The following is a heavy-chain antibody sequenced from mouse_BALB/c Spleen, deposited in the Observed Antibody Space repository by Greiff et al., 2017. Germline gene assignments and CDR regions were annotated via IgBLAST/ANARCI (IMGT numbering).Heavy chain of an antibody. CDR1: GFNIKDYY. V-gene: IGHV14-4*02. CDR2: IDPENGDT. J-gene: IGHJ4*01. D-gene: IGHD1-1*01. CDR3: ARGYGSSFDAMDY. Sequence: VQLQQSGAELVRSGASVKLSCTASGFNIKDYYMHWVKQRPEQGLEWIGWIDPENGDTEYAPKFQGKATMTADTSSNTAYLQLSSLTSEDTAVYYCARGYGSSFDAMDYWGQGTSVTVSS.